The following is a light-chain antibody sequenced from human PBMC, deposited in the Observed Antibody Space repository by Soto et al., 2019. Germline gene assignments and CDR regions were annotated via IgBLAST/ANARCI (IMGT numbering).Light chain of an antibody. J-gene: IGKJ4*01. Sequence: DIQLTQSATLSASIGDRVTITCRASQSISSWLAWYQQKPGKVPKLLIYDASILESGVPSRFSGSGSGTEFTLTISSLQPDDFATYYCQQYNSYPLTFGGGTKVDIK. V-gene: IGKV1-5*01. CDR2: DAS. CDR1: QSISSW. CDR3: QQYNSYPLT.